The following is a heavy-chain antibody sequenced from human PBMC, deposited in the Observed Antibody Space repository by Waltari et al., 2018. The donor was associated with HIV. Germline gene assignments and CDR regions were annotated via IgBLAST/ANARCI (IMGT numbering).Heavy chain of an antibody. V-gene: IGHV4-59*01. Sequence: QVQLQESGPGLVKPSETLSLTCTVSGGSISSYYWSWIRQPPGKGLEWIGYIYYSGSTNYNPSLKSRVTISVDTSKNQFSLKLSSVTAADTAVYYCARGDSSGSNEADYWGQGTLVTVSS. CDR3: ARGDSSGSNEADY. J-gene: IGHJ4*02. D-gene: IGHD6-19*01. CDR2: IYYSGST. CDR1: GGSISSYY.